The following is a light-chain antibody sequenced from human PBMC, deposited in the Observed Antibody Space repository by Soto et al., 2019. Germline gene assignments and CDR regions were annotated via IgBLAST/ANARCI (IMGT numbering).Light chain of an antibody. CDR1: QDISTW. CDR3: QQANSFFALT. J-gene: IGKJ4*01. Sequence: DIQLTQSPSSVSASIGDSVTITCRASQDISTWLAWYQLKPGKAPKLLIFAASSLLTGVPSRFSGSGSGTEFPLTISGLQAEDFATYYCQQANSFFALTFGGGTHVEIK. V-gene: IGKV1D-12*01. CDR2: AAS.